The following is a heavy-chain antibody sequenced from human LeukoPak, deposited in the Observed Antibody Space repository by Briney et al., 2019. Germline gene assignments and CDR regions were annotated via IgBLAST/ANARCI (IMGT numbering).Heavy chain of an antibody. Sequence: GRSLTLSCAASGFTFSTYGMEWVRQAPGKGLEWVALIWYDGTNKYYIDSVKGRFTISRDNSKNSLYLQMNSLRTEDTALYYCAKEGYYYYYMDVWGKGTTVTVSS. J-gene: IGHJ6*03. V-gene: IGHV3-33*03. CDR3: AKEGYYYYYMDV. CDR2: IWYDGTNK. CDR1: GFTFSTYG.